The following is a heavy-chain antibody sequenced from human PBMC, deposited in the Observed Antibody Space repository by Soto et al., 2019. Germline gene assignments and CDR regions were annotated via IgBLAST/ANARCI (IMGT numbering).Heavy chain of an antibody. Sequence: QVQLQESGPGLVKPSQTLSLTCTVSGGPISGDDYYWSWIRQQPGKGLEWIGYIYYSGSAYYSPSLKSRVTISVDTSKNQFSLRLSSVTAADTAVYYCARSGLEGRELDYWGQGTLVTVSS. D-gene: IGHD1-1*01. J-gene: IGHJ4*02. V-gene: IGHV4-31*03. CDR3: ARSGLEGRELDY. CDR1: GGPISGDDYY. CDR2: IYYSGSA.